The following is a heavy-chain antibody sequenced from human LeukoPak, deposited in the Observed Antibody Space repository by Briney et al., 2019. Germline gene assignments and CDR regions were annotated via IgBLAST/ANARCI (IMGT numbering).Heavy chain of an antibody. D-gene: IGHD2-2*01. CDR3: ARLGTSRGN. J-gene: IGHJ4*02. Sequence: SETLSLTCTVSGGSISSGGYYWSWIRQPPGKGLEWIGYIYHSGSTYYNPSLKSRVTISVDRSKNQFSLKLSSVTAADTAVYYCARLGTSRGNWGQGTLVTVSS. CDR2: IYHSGST. V-gene: IGHV4-30-2*01. CDR1: GGSISSGGYY.